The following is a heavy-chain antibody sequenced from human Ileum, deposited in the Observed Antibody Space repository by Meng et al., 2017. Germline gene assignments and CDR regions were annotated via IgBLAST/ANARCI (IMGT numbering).Heavy chain of an antibody. V-gene: IGHV4-4*02. CDR2: IFHTGST. J-gene: IGHJ4*02. CDR1: VHDSSMTNG. CDR3: TTNKNKKIDY. Sequence: LATSSCTGVTSVHDSSMTNGCKGDGQAPGKGLELIGEIFHTGSTNYNPSLKIRVTISANNSNNQFSLNLSSVTAADTAVYYCTTNKNKKIDYWGQGTLVTVSS.